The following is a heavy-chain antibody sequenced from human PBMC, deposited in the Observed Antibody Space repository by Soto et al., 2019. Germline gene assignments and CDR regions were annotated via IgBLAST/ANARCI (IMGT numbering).Heavy chain of an antibody. CDR2: IYYSGST. J-gene: IGHJ3*02. Sequence: PSETLSLTCSVSGGSISSYYWSWIRQPPGKGLEWIGYIYYSGSTNYNPSLKSRVTISVDTSKNQFSLKLSSVTAADTAVYYCARWCCGGSSCPPVAFDIWGQGTMVTVSS. CDR1: GGSISSYY. CDR3: ARWCCGGSSCPPVAFDI. V-gene: IGHV4-59*01. D-gene: IGHD2-15*01.